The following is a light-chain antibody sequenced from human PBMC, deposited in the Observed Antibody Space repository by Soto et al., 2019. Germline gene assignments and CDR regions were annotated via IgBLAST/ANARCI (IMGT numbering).Light chain of an antibody. CDR3: QQYVTSPYI. V-gene: IGKV3-20*01. CDR1: QSISSSY. Sequence: DIVLTQSPGTLSLSPGERATLSCRASQSISSSYLAWYQQKPGQAPRLLIHGVSTRATGIPDRFSGSGSGTDFPLPISRLEPEDLAVYYCQQYVTSPYIFGQGTKLEIK. CDR2: GVS. J-gene: IGKJ2*01.